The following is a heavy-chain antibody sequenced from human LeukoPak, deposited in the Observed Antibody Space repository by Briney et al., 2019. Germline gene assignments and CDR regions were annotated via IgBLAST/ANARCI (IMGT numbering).Heavy chain of an antibody. Sequence: SVKVSCKASGYTFTSYYMHWVRQAPGQGLEWMGIINPSGGSTSYAQKFQGRVTMTRDMSTSTVYMELSSLRSEDTAVYYCARAAKRITIFGVVTRRPDYFDYWGQGTLVTVSS. J-gene: IGHJ4*02. CDR3: ARAAKRITIFGVVTRRPDYFDY. D-gene: IGHD3-3*01. CDR1: GYTFTSYY. V-gene: IGHV1-46*01. CDR2: INPSGGST.